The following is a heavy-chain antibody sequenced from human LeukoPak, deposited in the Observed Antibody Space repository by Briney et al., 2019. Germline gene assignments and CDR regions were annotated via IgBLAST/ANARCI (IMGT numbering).Heavy chain of an antibody. J-gene: IGHJ4*02. V-gene: IGHV3-43*02. D-gene: IGHD5-12*01. Sequence: GGSLRLSCAASGFTFDDYAMHWVRQAPGKGLEWVSLISGGGGSTYYADSVKGRFTISRDNSKNTLFLQMSSLRTEDTAVYYCASPYSGYDYNFDHWGQGTLVTVSS. CDR3: ASPYSGYDYNFDH. CDR2: ISGGGGST. CDR1: GFTFDDYA.